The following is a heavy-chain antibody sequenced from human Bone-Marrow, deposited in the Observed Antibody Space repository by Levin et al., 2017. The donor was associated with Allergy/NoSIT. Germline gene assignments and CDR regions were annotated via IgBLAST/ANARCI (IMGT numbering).Heavy chain of an antibody. J-gene: IGHJ4*02. CDR3: AKTPRRTSSSPPDH. CDR1: GFAFSNYD. D-gene: IGHD6-6*01. CDR2: ISLSSGYT. Sequence: GGSLRLSCAASGFAFSNYDMGWVRQAPGKGLEWVSDISLSSGYTYYADSVKGRFTISRDNSKNTLYLQMNSLRAEDTAVYYCAKTPRRTSSSPPDHWGQGTLVTVSA. V-gene: IGHV3-23*01.